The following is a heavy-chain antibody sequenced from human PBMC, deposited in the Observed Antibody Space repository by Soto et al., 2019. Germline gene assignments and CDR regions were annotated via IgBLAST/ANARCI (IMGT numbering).Heavy chain of an antibody. CDR3: ATGWYFDF. CDR2: IKSKPDGGTI. V-gene: IGHV3-15*01. J-gene: IGHJ2*01. Sequence: GGSLRLSCAGSGFTFSNAWMSCVRQAPGKGLEWVGRIKSKPDGGTIDYPAPVEGRFSISRDDSKNTVYLQMNSLKTEDTAVYYCATGWYFDFWGRGTLGTVSS. CDR1: GFTFSNAW.